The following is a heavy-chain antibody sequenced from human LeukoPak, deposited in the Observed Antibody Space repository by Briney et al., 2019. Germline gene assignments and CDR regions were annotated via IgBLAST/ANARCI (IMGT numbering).Heavy chain of an antibody. CDR3: ARHPSYDILTGYYTFDY. Sequence: KASETLSLTCTVSGGSISSSSYYWGWIRQPPGKGLEWIGSIYYSGSTYYNPSLKSRVTISVDTSKNQFSLKLSSVTAADTAVYYCARHPSYDILTGYYTFDYWGQGTLVTVSS. D-gene: IGHD3-9*01. CDR2: IYYSGST. V-gene: IGHV4-39*01. CDR1: GGSISSSSYY. J-gene: IGHJ4*02.